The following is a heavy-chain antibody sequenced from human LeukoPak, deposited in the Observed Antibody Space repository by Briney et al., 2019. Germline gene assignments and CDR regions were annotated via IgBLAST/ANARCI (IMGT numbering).Heavy chain of an antibody. V-gene: IGHV3-48*01. Sequence: GGSLRLSCAASGFTFSSYSMNWARQAPGKGLEWVSNIRSSSSSIYYADPVKGRFTISRDNAKNSLYLQMNSLRAEDTAVYYCATDGGEGYWGQGTLVTVSS. J-gene: IGHJ4*02. D-gene: IGHD3-3*01. CDR3: ATDGGEGY. CDR2: IRSSSSSI. CDR1: GFTFSSYS.